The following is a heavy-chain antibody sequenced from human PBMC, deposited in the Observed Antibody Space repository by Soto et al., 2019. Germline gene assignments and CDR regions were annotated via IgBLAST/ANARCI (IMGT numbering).Heavy chain of an antibody. CDR3: ASPQGPAAAGDFDY. D-gene: IGHD6-13*01. Sequence: EVQLLESGGGLVQPGGSLRLSCAASGFTFSSYAMSWVRQAPGKGLEWVSAISGSGSTIYYADSVKGRFTISRDNAKNSLYLQMNSLRAEDTAVYYCASPQGPAAAGDFDYWGQGTLVTVSS. CDR2: ISGSGSTI. CDR1: GFTFSSYA. V-gene: IGHV3-23*01. J-gene: IGHJ4*02.